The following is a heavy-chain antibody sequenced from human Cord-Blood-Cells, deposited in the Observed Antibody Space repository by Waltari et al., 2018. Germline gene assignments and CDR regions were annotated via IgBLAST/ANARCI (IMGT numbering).Heavy chain of an antibody. CDR3: TVVRDSSSSMNYYYGMDV. V-gene: IGHV1-3*01. Sequence: QVQLVQSGAEVKKPGASVKVSCKASGYTFTSYAMHWVRQAPAQRLEWMGWINAGNGNTKYSQKFQGRVTITRDTSASTAYMELSSLRSEDTAVYYCTVVRDSSSSMNYYYGMDVWGQGTTVTVSS. CDR1: GYTFTSYA. D-gene: IGHD6-6*01. J-gene: IGHJ6*02. CDR2: INAGNGNT.